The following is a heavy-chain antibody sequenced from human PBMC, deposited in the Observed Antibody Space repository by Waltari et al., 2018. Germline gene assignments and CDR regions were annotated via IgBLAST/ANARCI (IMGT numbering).Heavy chain of an antibody. Sequence: QVQLQQWGAGLLKPSVTLSLTCPVYGVSFSGYYLNWFRQPPGTGLEWIGEINHSGSTNYNPSLKSRVTISVDTSKNQFSLKLSSVTASDTAVYYCARGLSVLRYFDWLFSSNFDYWGQGTLVTVSS. J-gene: IGHJ4*02. CDR3: ARGLSVLRYFDWLFSSNFDY. V-gene: IGHV4-34*01. CDR1: GVSFSGYY. CDR2: INHSGST. D-gene: IGHD3-9*01.